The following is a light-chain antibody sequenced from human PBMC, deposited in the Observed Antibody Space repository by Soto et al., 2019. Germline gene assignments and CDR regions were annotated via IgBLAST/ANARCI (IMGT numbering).Light chain of an antibody. J-gene: IGKJ1*01. CDR2: AAS. V-gene: IGKV1-39*01. CDR1: QSIGTY. CDR3: QQSYSTPPT. Sequence: DIQMTQSPSSRSASAVDRVIITCRASQSIGTYLNWYRQKPGKAPKLLISAASRLQSGAPSRFSGSGSGTDFTLTISSLQPEDFATYSCQQSYSTPPTFGQGTKVDIK.